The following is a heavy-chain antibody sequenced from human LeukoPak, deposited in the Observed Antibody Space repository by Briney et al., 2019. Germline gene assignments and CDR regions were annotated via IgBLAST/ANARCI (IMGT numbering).Heavy chain of an antibody. CDR2: ISAYNGNT. CDR3: ARDNMGGQWLVRAPYTFDY. J-gene: IGHJ4*02. Sequence: ASVKVSCMASGYTFTSYGISWVRQAPGQGLEWMGWISAYNGNTNYAQKLQGRVTMTTDTSTSTAYMELRSLRSDDTAVYYCARDNMGGQWLVRAPYTFDYWGQGTLVTVSS. CDR1: GYTFTSYG. V-gene: IGHV1-18*04. D-gene: IGHD6-19*01.